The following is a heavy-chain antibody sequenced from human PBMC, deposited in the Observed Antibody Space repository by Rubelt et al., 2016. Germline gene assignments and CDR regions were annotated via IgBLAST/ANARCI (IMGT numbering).Heavy chain of an antibody. J-gene: IGHJ6*02. CDR1: EFIFSTYD. V-gene: IGHV3-13*01. Sequence: GGSLRLSCAASEFIFSTYDMHWVRQTKGKRLEWVSSIGTAGDTHYADSVKGGVTIPRENAKNSLYLQMNTLRPGDTAVYYCARESFTVVDGVYYYYGMDVWGQGTTVTVSS. CDR3: ARESFTVVDGVYYYYGMDV. D-gene: IGHD4-23*01. CDR2: IGTAGDT.